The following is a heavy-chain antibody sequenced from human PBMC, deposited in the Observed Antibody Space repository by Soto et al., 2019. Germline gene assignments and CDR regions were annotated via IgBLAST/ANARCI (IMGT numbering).Heavy chain of an antibody. D-gene: IGHD3-16*01. Sequence: QVQLQQWGAGLLKPSETLSLTCAVYGGSFSGFYWTWIRQSPAKGLEWIGEINHSGNTNYNPSLSTRVTISVDASKRHFSLKLDAVTAVDTAVYYCARVGAGWYVPFDYWGQGIQVTVSS. CDR3: ARVGAGWYVPFDY. V-gene: IGHV4-34*02. CDR1: GGSFSGFY. CDR2: INHSGNT. J-gene: IGHJ4*02.